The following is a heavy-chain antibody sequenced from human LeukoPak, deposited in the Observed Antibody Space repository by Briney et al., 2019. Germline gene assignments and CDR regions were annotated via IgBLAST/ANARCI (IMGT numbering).Heavy chain of an antibody. CDR2: MNPNSGNT. Sequence: ASVKVSCKASGYTFTSYDINWVRQATGQGLEWMGWMNPNSGNTGYAQKFQGRVTMTRNTSISTAYMELSSLRSEDTAVYYCARPLRGYSSSWYGFDPWGQGTLVTVSS. J-gene: IGHJ5*02. D-gene: IGHD6-13*01. CDR3: ARPLRGYSSSWYGFDP. CDR1: GYTFTSYD. V-gene: IGHV1-8*01.